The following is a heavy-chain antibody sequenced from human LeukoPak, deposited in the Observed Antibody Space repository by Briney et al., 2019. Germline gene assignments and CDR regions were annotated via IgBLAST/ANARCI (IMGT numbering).Heavy chain of an antibody. Sequence: PGGSLRLSCAASGFTVSSNYMSWVRQAPGKGLEWVSVIYSGGSTYYADSVKGRFTISRDNSKNTLYLQMNSLRAEDTAVYYCAREQQLDLGIFDYWGQGTLVTVSS. CDR2: IYSGGST. V-gene: IGHV3-53*01. CDR3: AREQQLDLGIFDY. D-gene: IGHD6-13*01. J-gene: IGHJ4*02. CDR1: GFTVSSNY.